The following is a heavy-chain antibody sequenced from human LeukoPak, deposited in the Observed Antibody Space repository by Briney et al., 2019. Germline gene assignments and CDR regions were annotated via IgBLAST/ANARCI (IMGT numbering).Heavy chain of an antibody. Sequence: GGSLRLSCAASGFTFSSYTMNWVRQAPGKGLVWVSSISSGSTYIFYGDSVKGRFTTSRDNAKNSVFLQMNSLRDDDTAIYYCTRATLGESDFWGQGTLVTVSS. D-gene: IGHD3-10*01. J-gene: IGHJ4*02. CDR2: ISSGSTYI. CDR3: TRATLGESDF. V-gene: IGHV3-21*01. CDR1: GFTFSSYT.